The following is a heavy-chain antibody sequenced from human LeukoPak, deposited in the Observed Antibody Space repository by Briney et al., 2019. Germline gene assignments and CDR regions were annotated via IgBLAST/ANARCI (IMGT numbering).Heavy chain of an antibody. D-gene: IGHD2-15*01. Sequence: NPSETLSLTCTVSGGSISSSSYYWGWIRQPPGKGLEWIGSIYYSGSTYYNPSLKSRVTISVDTSKNQFSLKLSSVTAADTAVYYCATHRTILGSWSYWGQGTLVSVSS. CDR3: ATHRTILGSWSY. CDR2: IYYSGST. V-gene: IGHV4-39*01. J-gene: IGHJ4*02. CDR1: GGSISSSSYY.